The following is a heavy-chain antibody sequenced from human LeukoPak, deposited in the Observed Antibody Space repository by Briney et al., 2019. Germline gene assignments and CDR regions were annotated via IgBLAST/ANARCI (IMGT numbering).Heavy chain of an antibody. V-gene: IGHV3-48*03. Sequence: GGSLRLSCAASGFTFSSYEMNWVRQAPGKGLEWVSSISRSATTIYYADSVKGRFTISRDNAKNSLYLQMNSLRAEDTAVYYCARDSGFSGTQRGEYWGQGTLVTVSS. CDR1: GFTFSSYE. CDR2: ISRSATTI. J-gene: IGHJ4*02. CDR3: ARDSGFSGTQRGEY. D-gene: IGHD3/OR15-3a*01.